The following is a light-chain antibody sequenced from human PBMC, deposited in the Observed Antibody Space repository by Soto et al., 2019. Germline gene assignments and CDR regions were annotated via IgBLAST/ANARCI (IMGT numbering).Light chain of an antibody. CDR1: QSISSW. V-gene: IGKV1-5*01. J-gene: IGKJ1*01. Sequence: DIQMTQSPSTLSASVGDRVTITCRASQSISSWLAWYQQKPGKAPKLLIYDASNLESGVPSRFSGGGSGTEFSLTISSLQPDDFATYYCQHYNSYSEAFGQGTKVELK. CDR2: DAS. CDR3: QHYNSYSEA.